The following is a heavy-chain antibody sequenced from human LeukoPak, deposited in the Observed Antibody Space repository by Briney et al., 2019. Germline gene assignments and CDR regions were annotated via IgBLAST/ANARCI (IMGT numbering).Heavy chain of an antibody. D-gene: IGHD1-7*01. CDR1: GYTFTSYD. J-gene: IGHJ5*02. V-gene: IGHV1-8*01. CDR2: MNPNSGNT. Sequence: ASVKVSCKASGYTFTSYDINWVRQATGQGPEWMGWMNPNSGNTGYAQKFQGRVTMTRNTSISTAYMELSSLRSEDTAVYYCARGSPGITGTRRGDNWFDPWGQGTLVTVSS. CDR3: ARGSPGITGTRRGDNWFDP.